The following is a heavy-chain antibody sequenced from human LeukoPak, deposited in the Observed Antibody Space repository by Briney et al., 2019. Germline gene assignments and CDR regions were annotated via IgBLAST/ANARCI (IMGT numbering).Heavy chain of an antibody. CDR2: VYPSAGTS. V-gene: IGHV1-46*03. J-gene: IGHJ4*02. D-gene: IGHD3-16*01. CDR1: GYIFTSYY. CDR3: VREYDGGYFDF. Sequence: RSSVKVSCKASGYIFTSYYMHWVRQAPGQGLEWLGVVYPSAGTSDPAQRFRARITLSDDTSTSTAYMELRSLKSEDTAIYFCVREYDGGYFDFWGQGTLVTVSS.